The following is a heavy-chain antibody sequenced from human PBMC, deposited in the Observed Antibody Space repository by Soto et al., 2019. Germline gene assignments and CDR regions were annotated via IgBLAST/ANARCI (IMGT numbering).Heavy chain of an antibody. CDR1: GGTFSSYA. V-gene: IGHV1-69*01. D-gene: IGHD2-21*02. CDR2: IIPIFGTA. J-gene: IGHJ4*02. Sequence: QVQLVQSGAEVKKPGSSVKVSCKASGGTFSSYAISWVRQAPGQGLEWMGGIIPIFGTANYAQKFQGRVTITADESTRTAYMELSSMRSEDTAVYYCAVGAYCGGDCYYYFDYWGQGTLVTVSS. CDR3: AVGAYCGGDCYYYFDY.